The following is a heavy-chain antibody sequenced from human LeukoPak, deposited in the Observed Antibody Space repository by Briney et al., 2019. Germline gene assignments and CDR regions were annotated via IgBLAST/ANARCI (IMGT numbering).Heavy chain of an antibody. CDR2: FYHGGST. D-gene: IGHD3-10*01. V-gene: IGHV4-38-2*02. CDR1: GYSISTGYY. Sequence: SETLSLTCTVSGYSISTGYYWDWIRQPPGKGLEWIGTFYHGGSTYYNPSLKSRVIVSSDMSKNQFPLMLNSVTAADTAVYYCARDKGQYGSGTRGFTWFDPWVQGTLVTVSS. CDR3: ARDKGQYGSGTRGFTWFDP. J-gene: IGHJ5*02.